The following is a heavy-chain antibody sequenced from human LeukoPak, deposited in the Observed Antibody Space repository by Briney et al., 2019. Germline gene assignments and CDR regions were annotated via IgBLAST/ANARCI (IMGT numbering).Heavy chain of an antibody. Sequence: ASVKVSCKAYGYTFTSYDIIWLRQAPGQGPECVGWIKPNSGNTGYAQKFQGRVTMTRDTSTSTAYMELNSLTYDDTAVYYCTRNHLGVGLWGQGTMVTVSS. CDR1: GYTFTSYD. J-gene: IGHJ3*01. CDR2: IKPNSGNT. D-gene: IGHD1-14*01. V-gene: IGHV1-8*01. CDR3: TRNHLGVGL.